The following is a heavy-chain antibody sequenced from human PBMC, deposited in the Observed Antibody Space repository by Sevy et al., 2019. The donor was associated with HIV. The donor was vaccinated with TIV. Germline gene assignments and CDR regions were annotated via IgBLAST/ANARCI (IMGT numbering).Heavy chain of an antibody. D-gene: IGHD3-9*01. J-gene: IGHJ3*02. V-gene: IGHV1-24*01. Sequence: ASVKVSCKVSGYTLTELSMHWVRQAPGKGLEWMGGFDPEDGETIYAQKFQGRVTMTEDTSTDTAYMERSSLRSEDTAVYYCATFRRYFDWSPVHDAFDIWGQGTMVTVSS. CDR2: FDPEDGET. CDR3: ATFRRYFDWSPVHDAFDI. CDR1: GYTLTELS.